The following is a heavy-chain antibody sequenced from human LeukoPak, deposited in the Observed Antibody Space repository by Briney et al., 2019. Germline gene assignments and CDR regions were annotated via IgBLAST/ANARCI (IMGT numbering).Heavy chain of an antibody. D-gene: IGHD3-9*01. V-gene: IGHV3-48*01. Sequence: GGSLRLSCAASGFTFSSYSMNWVRQAPGKGLEWVSYISSSSSTMYYADSVKGRFTISRDNAKNSLYLQMNSLRAEDTAVYYCARVLRYFDWLSPPDYWGQGTLVTVSS. CDR1: GFTFSSYS. J-gene: IGHJ4*02. CDR3: ARVLRYFDWLSPPDY. CDR2: ISSSSSTM.